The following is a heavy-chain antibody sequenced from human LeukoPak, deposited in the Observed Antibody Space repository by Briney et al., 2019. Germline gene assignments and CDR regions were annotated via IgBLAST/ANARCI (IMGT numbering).Heavy chain of an antibody. CDR1: GGSMSDHY. Sequence: SGTLSLTCAVSGGSMSDHYWSWIRQPPGMTLEWIGYIYATGSTNYNPSLKGRVTISLDTSKSHFSLRLRSVTAADTAVYYCARAKRDYFENSGYESYYNFMDVWGKGTTVTVSS. J-gene: IGHJ6*03. V-gene: IGHV4-4*09. D-gene: IGHD3-22*01. CDR2: IYATGST. CDR3: ARAKRDYFENSGYESYYNFMDV.